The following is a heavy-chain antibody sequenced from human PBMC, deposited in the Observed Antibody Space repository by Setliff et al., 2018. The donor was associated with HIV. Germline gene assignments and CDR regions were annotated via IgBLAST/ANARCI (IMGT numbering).Heavy chain of an antibody. CDR1: GDSISSGSYY. CDR3: ARIVRWELVATSTFFYYYMDV. J-gene: IGHJ6*03. CDR2: IYYTGST. D-gene: IGHD1-26*01. V-gene: IGHV4-39*01. Sequence: SETLSLTCSVSGDSISSGSYYWSWIRLPAGKGLEWIGSIYYTGSTHHNPSLESRVATSVDTSKNQFSLKLSSVTAADTAVYYCARIVRWELVATSTFFYYYMDVWGKGTTVTVSS.